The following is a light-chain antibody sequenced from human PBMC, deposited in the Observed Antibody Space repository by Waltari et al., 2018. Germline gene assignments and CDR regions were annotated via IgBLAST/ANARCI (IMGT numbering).Light chain of an antibody. CDR3: QSADSSGTHVV. CDR2: KDS. Sequence: SYELTQPPSVSVSPGQTARTTCSGDALPKQYAYWYQQKPGQAPALVIYKDSERPSGIPERFSGSSSGTTVTLTISGVQAEDEADYYCQSADSSGTHVVFGGGTKLTVL. J-gene: IGLJ2*01. CDR1: ALPKQY. V-gene: IGLV3-25*03.